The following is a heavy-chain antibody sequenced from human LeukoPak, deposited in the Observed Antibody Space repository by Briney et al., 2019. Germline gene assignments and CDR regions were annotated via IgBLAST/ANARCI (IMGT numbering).Heavy chain of an antibody. D-gene: IGHD3-10*01. CDR3: ASPSGGNYCYYGMDV. J-gene: IGHJ6*02. CDR2: IIPILGIA. CDR1: GGTFSSYA. Sequence: ASVKVSCKASGGTFSSYAISWVRQAPGQGLEWMGRIIPILGIANYAQKFQGRVTVTADKSTSTAYMELSSLRSEDTAVYYCASPSGGNYCYYGMDVWGQGTTVTVSS. V-gene: IGHV1-69*04.